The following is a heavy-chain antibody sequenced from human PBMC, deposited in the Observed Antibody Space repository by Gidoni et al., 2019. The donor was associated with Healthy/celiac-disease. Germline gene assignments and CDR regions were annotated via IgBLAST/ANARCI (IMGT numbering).Heavy chain of an antibody. V-gene: IGHV6-1*01. D-gene: IGHD3-22*01. Sequence: QVQLQQSGPGLVKPSQTLSLTCALSGDSVSSNTAAWNWIRQSPSRGLEWLGRTYYRSKWYNDDAVSVKSRININPDTSKNQFSLQLDSVTPEDTALYYCARSTMIESPNFDYWGQGTLVTVSS. CDR2: TYYRSKWYN. CDR3: ARSTMIESPNFDY. J-gene: IGHJ4*02. CDR1: GDSVSSNTAA.